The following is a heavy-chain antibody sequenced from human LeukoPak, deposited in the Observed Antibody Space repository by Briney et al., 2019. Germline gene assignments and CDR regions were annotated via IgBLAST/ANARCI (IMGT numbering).Heavy chain of an antibody. Sequence: ASVKVSCKASGYTFTSYGISWVRQAPGQGLEWMGWISAYNGNTNYAQKLQGRVTMTTDTSTGTAYMELRSLRSDDMAVYYCAATREQLSYYYYMDVWGKGTTVTVSS. J-gene: IGHJ6*03. CDR1: GYTFTSYG. CDR2: ISAYNGNT. CDR3: AATREQLSYYYYMDV. D-gene: IGHD6-6*01. V-gene: IGHV1-18*03.